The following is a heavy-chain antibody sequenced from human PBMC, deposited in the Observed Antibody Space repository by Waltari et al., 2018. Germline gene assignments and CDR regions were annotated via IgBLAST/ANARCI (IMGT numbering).Heavy chain of an antibody. J-gene: IGHJ4*02. CDR1: GFTVNGKY. V-gene: IGHV3-53*01. Sequence: EVQLVESGGGLIQPGGSLRLSCAASGFTVNGKYMSWVRQAPGKGLECVSIIHSDGSPYYAESVKGRFTISRDTSQNTLYLQMNSLRVEDTAVYYCASRPSGGAALDYWGQGTLVTVSS. CDR2: IHSDGSP. CDR3: ASRPSGGAALDY. D-gene: IGHD3-10*01.